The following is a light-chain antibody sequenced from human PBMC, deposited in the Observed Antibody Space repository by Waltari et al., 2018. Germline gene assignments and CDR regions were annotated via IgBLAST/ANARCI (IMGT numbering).Light chain of an antibody. CDR2: EVS. Sequence: QSALTQPASVSGSPGPSITISCTGTSSDGGGYNYVSWYQQHPGKAPKLMIYEVSNRPSGVSNRFSGSKSGNTASLTISGLQAEDEADYYCSSYTSSSRGVFGGGTKLTVL. J-gene: IGLJ2*01. CDR3: SSYTSSSRGV. V-gene: IGLV2-14*01. CDR1: SSDGGGYNY.